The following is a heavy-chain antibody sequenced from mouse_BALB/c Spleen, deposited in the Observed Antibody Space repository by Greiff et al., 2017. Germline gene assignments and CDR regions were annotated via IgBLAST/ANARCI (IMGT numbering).Heavy chain of an antibody. D-gene: IGHD2-10*02. J-gene: IGHJ4*01. V-gene: IGHV5-6-5*01. CDR3: ARGEYGNYLYYYAMDD. CDR1: GFTFSSYA. CDR2: ISSGGST. Sequence: EVQLVESGGGLVKPGGSLKLSCAASGFTFSSYAMSWVRQTPEKRLEWVASISSGGSTYYPDSVKGRFTISRDNARNILYLQMSSLKSEDTAMYYCARGEYGNYLYYYAMDDWGQGTSVTVSS.